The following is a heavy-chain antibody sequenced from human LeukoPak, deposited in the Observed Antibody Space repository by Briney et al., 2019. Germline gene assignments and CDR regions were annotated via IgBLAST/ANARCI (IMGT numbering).Heavy chain of an antibody. Sequence: ASVKVSCKASGYTFTSCDINWVRQATGQGLEWMGWMNPNSGNTGYAQKFQGRVTMTRNTSISTAYMELSSLRSEDTAVYYCNLWLHSYYYYGMDVWGQGTTVTVSS. CDR1: GYTFTSCD. CDR3: NLWLHSYYYYGMDV. V-gene: IGHV1-8*01. D-gene: IGHD5-18*01. J-gene: IGHJ6*02. CDR2: MNPNSGNT.